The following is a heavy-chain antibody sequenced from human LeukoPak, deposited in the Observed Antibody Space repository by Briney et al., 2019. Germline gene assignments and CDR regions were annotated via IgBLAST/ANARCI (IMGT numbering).Heavy chain of an antibody. CDR2: ISYDGSNK. CDR3: AKDAPFDY. J-gene: IGHJ4*02. V-gene: IGHV3-30-3*01. Sequence: TGGSLRLSCAASGFTFSSYAMHWVRQAPGKGLEWVAVISYDGSNKYYADSVKGRFTISRDNSKNTLYLQMNSLRAEDTAVYYCAKDAPFDYWGQGTLVTVSS. CDR1: GFTFSSYA.